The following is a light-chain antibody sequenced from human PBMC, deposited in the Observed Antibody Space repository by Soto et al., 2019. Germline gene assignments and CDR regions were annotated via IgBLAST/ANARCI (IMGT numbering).Light chain of an antibody. Sequence: EIVLTQSPGTLSLSPGERATLSCRASQSVSSSYLAWYQQKPGQAPRLLIYGASSRATGIPDGFSGSGSGTEFTRTISRLVPEDFAVYYWEQNGSSPFPFGRGTKVDIK. CDR2: GAS. V-gene: IGKV3-20*01. CDR1: QSVSSSY. CDR3: EQNGSSPFP. J-gene: IGKJ3*01.